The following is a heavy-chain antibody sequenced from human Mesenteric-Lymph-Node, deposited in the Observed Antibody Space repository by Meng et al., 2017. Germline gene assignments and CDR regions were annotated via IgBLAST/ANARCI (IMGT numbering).Heavy chain of an antibody. D-gene: IGHD4-23*01. CDR3: AREALLPSTTVAHFAFDI. Sequence: GESLKISCAACGFTFSSYDMHWVRQATGKGLEWVSAIGTAGDTYYPGSVKGQFTISRENAKNSLYLQMNSLRAEDTAVYYCAREALLPSTTVAHFAFDIWGQGTMVTVSS. CDR2: IGTAGDT. J-gene: IGHJ3*02. CDR1: GFTFSSYD. V-gene: IGHV3-13*03.